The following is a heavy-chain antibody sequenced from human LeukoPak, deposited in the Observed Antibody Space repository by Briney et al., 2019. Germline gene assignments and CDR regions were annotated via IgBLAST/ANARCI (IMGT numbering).Heavy chain of an antibody. J-gene: IGHJ6*02. CDR2: IKEDGSER. CDR3: ARDSPSGFDV. D-gene: IGHD5-12*01. V-gene: IGHV3-7*03. Sequence: GGSLRLSCEGSAFIFSGHWMNWVRQTPGKGLEWVASIKEDGSERQYVDSVKGRFSISRDNTKGSLLLQLNSLRAEDTAVYYCARDSPSGFDVWGQGTTVTVSS. CDR1: AFIFSGHW.